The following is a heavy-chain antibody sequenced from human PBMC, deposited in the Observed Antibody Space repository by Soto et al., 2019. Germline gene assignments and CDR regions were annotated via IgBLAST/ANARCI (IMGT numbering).Heavy chain of an antibody. CDR1: GYTFTSYD. V-gene: IGHV1-8*01. Sequence: ASVKVSCKASGYTFTSYDINWVRQATGQGLEWMGWMNPNSGNTGYAQKFQGRVTMTRNTSISTAYMELSSLRSEDTAVYYCARTRIFGVVITSQGVWFDPWGQGTLVTVSS. CDR3: ARTRIFGVVITSQGVWFDP. D-gene: IGHD3-3*02. CDR2: MNPNSGNT. J-gene: IGHJ5*02.